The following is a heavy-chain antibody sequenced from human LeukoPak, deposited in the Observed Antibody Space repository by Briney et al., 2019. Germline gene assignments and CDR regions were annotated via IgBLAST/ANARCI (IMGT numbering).Heavy chain of an antibody. CDR1: GGSISSYY. V-gene: IGHV4-59*01. Sequence: SETLSLTCTVSGGSISSYYWSWVRQPPGKGLEWIGYIYYSGSTNYNPSLKSRVTISVDTSKNQFSLKLSSVTAADTAVYYCAGTAGYSYGYGFDYWGQGTLVTVSS. J-gene: IGHJ4*02. D-gene: IGHD5-18*01. CDR2: IYYSGST. CDR3: AGTAGYSYGYGFDY.